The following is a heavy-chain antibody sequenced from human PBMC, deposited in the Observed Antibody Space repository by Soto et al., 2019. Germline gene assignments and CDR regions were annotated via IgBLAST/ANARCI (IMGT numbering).Heavy chain of an antibody. CDR3: AGVGGDYDYIWGSYEEPEGHFDY. Sequence: SETLSLTCTVSGGSISSYYWSWIRQPPGKGLEWIGYIYYSGSTNYNPSLKSRVTISVDTSKNQFSLKLSSVTAADTAVYYCAGVGGDYDYIWGSYEEPEGHFDYWGQGTLVTVSS. D-gene: IGHD3-16*01. CDR1: GGSISSYY. V-gene: IGHV4-59*01. CDR2: IYYSGST. J-gene: IGHJ4*02.